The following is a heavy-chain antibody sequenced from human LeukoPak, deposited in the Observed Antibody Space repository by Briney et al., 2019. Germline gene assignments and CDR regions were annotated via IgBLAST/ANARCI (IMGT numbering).Heavy chain of an antibody. V-gene: IGHV1-2*02. D-gene: IGHD2-2*01. J-gene: IGHJ3*01. CDR1: GYTFTDYY. CDR2: INSNSGGT. Sequence: ASVKVSCKASGYTFTDYYIHWVRQAPGQGLEWMGWINSNSGGTNYAQNFQGRVTMTRDTSVSTAYMELSRLRSDDTAVYYCARVSTLGCSSTTCLAFDVWGQGTVVTVSS. CDR3: ARVSTLGCSSTTCLAFDV.